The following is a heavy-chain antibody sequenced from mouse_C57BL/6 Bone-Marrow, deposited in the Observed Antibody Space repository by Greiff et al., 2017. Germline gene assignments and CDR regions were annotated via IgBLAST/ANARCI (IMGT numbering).Heavy chain of an antibody. V-gene: IGHV3-6*01. CDR1: GYSITSGYY. CDR2: ISYDGSN. CDR3: AREDYWYFDV. Sequence: EVQLQESGPGLVKPCQSLSLTCSVTGYSITSGYYWNWIRQFPGNKLEWMGYISYDGSNNYNPSLKNRISITRDTSKNQFFLKLNSVTTEDTATYYCAREDYWYFDVWGTGTTVTVSS. J-gene: IGHJ1*03.